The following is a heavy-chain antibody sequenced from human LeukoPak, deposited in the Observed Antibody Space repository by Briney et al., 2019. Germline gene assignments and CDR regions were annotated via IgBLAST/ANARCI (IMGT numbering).Heavy chain of an antibody. Sequence: GGSLRLSCAASGFTFSSYAMSWVRQAPARGLEWVSSLRGDGSTFYADSVKGRFTLSRDESRNTVYFQLNSLRIEDTAVYYCAKASWVSNGDAVLWGQGTLVTVFS. CDR3: AKASWVSNGDAVL. CDR2: LRGDGST. V-gene: IGHV3-23*01. D-gene: IGHD1-1*01. J-gene: IGHJ4*02. CDR1: GFTFSSYA.